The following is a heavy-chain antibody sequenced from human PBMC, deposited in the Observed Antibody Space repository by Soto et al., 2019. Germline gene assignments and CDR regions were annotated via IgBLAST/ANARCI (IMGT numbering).Heavy chain of an antibody. J-gene: IGHJ3*02. CDR2: IYYSGST. V-gene: IGHV4-39*01. CDR3: ARPPRYSSSTYDAFDI. CDR1: GGSISSSSYY. Sequence: SETLSLTCTVSGGSISSSSYYWGWIRQPPGKGLEWIGSIYYSGSTYYNPSLKSRVTISVDTSKNQFSLKLSSVTAADTAVYYCARPPRYSSSTYDAFDICGQGTMVTVS. D-gene: IGHD6-13*01.